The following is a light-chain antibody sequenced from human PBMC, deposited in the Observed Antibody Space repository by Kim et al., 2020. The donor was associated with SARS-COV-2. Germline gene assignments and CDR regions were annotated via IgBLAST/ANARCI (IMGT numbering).Light chain of an antibody. Sequence: EIVLTQSPGTLSLSPGERATLSCRASQSVSSSYLAWYQQKPGQAPRLLIYGASSRATGIPDRFSGSGSGTDFTLTISGLEPEDFAVYYCQQYGSSPPTFGQGTKLEI. CDR2: GAS. J-gene: IGKJ2*01. V-gene: IGKV3-20*01. CDR3: QQYGSSPPT. CDR1: QSVSSSY.